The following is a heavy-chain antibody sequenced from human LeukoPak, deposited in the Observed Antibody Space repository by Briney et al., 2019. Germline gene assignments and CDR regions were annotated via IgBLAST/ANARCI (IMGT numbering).Heavy chain of an antibody. J-gene: IGHJ6*03. D-gene: IGHD4-23*01. CDR3: ARGYPRWPHEYYYYMDV. V-gene: IGHV1-69*13. Sequence: SVKVSCKASGGTFSSYAISWVRQAPGQGLEWMGGIIPIFGTADYAQKFQGRVTITADESTSTAYMELSSLRSEDTAVYYCARGYPRWPHEYYYYMDVWGKGTTVTVSS. CDR2: IIPIFGTA. CDR1: GGTFSSYA.